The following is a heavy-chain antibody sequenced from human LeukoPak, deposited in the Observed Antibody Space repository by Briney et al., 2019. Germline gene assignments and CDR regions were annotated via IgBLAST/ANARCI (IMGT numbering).Heavy chain of an antibody. CDR3: ARELAALEWSRPSDYYYGMDV. CDR2: INPNSGGT. Sequence: ASVKVSCKASGYTFTGYYMHWVRQAPGQGLEWMGRINPNSGGTNYAQKFQGRVTMTRDTSISTAYMELSRLRSDDTAVYYCARELAALEWSRPSDYYYGMDVWSQGTTVTVSS. CDR1: GYTFTGYY. J-gene: IGHJ6*02. D-gene: IGHD3-3*01. V-gene: IGHV1-2*06.